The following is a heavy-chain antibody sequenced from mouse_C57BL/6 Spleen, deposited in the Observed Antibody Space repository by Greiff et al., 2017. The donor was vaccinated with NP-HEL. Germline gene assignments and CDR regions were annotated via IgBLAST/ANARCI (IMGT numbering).Heavy chain of an antibody. D-gene: IGHD2-3*01. CDR1: GYTFTDYE. J-gene: IGHJ4*01. CDR3: TRWLLREAAMDY. Sequence: QVQLKESGAELVRPGASVTLSCKASGYTFTDYEMHWVKQTPVHGLEWIGAIDPETGGTAYNQKFKGKAILTADKSSSTAYMELRSLTSEDSAVYYCTRWLLREAAMDYWGQGTSVTVSS. V-gene: IGHV1-15*01. CDR2: IDPETGGT.